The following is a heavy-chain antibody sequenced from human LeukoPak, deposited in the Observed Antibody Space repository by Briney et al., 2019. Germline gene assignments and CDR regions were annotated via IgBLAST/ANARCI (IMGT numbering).Heavy chain of an antibody. D-gene: IGHD3-22*01. V-gene: IGHV3-48*03. CDR3: ARAPAQYYYDSSGYFY. Sequence: GGSMRLSCGATGFTFSSYEMKWVRQAPGKGLEWVSYISSSGSTIYYADSVKGRFTVSRDNAKNSLYLQMNSLRAEDTAVYYCARAPAQYYYDSSGYFYWGQGTLVTVSS. J-gene: IGHJ4*02. CDR1: GFTFSSYE. CDR2: ISSSGSTI.